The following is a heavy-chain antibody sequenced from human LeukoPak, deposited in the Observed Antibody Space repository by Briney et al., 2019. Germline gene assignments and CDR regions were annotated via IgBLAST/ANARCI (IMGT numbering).Heavy chain of an antibody. Sequence: SETLSLTCTVSGGSISSSSYYWGWIRQPPGKGLEWIGEINHSGSTNYNPSLKSRVTISVDTSKNQFSLKLSSVTAADTAVYYCATKSGLGIDYWGQGTLVTVSS. CDR1: GGSISSSSYY. J-gene: IGHJ4*02. D-gene: IGHD3/OR15-3a*01. V-gene: IGHV4-39*07. CDR3: ATKSGLGIDY. CDR2: INHSGST.